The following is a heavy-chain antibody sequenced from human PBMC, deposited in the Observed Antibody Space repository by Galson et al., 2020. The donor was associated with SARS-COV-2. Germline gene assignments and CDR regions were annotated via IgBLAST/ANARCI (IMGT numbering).Heavy chain of an antibody. V-gene: IGHV4-39*07. CDR1: GGSVSSGNYY. CDR3: ARGRGSGWYSEY. CDR2: IYKSGST. D-gene: IGHD6-19*01. J-gene: IGHJ4*02. Sequence: SETLSLTCTVSGGSVSSGNYYWGWIRQPPGKGLEWIASIYKSGSTYYNPSLVGRVTISLDAFKNQFSLRLSSVTAADTAVYYCARGRGSGWYSEYWGQGTLVTVSS.